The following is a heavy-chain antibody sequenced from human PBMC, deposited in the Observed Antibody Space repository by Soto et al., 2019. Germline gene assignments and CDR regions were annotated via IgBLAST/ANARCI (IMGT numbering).Heavy chain of an antibody. J-gene: IGHJ3*02. V-gene: IGHV3-30*03. CDR1: GFTFSSYG. CDR2: ISYDGSNK. Sequence: PGGSLRLSCAASGFTFSSYGMHWVRQAPGKGLEWVAVISYDGSNKYYADSVKGRFTISRDNSKNTLYLQMNSLRTEDTAVYYCATNTPDDYGDSGAFDIWGQGTMVTVSS. CDR3: ATNTPDDYGDSGAFDI. D-gene: IGHD4-17*01.